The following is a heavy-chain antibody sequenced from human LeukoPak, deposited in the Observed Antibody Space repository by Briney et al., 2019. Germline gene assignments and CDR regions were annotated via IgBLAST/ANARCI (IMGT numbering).Heavy chain of an antibody. V-gene: IGHV1-2*02. J-gene: IGHJ1*01. CDR1: GYTFTGYY. CDR3: ASWPRPALKYYYDSSGYHEYFQH. Sequence: AASVKVSCKASGYTFTGYYMHWVRQAPGQGLEWMGWINPNSGGTNYAQKFQGGVTMTRDTSISTAYMELSRLRSDDTAVYYCASWPRPALKYYYDSSGYHEYFQHWGQGTLVTVSS. D-gene: IGHD3-22*01. CDR2: INPNSGGT.